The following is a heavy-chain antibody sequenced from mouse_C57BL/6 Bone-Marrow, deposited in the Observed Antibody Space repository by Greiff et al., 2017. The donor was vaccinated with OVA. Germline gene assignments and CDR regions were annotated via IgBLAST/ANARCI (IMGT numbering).Heavy chain of an antibody. CDR3: TPTGPYY. CDR1: GFNIKDDY. J-gene: IGHJ2*01. D-gene: IGHD4-1*01. V-gene: IGHV14-4*01. Sequence: EVQLQQSGAELVRPGASVKLSCTASGFNIKDDYMHWVKQRPEQGLEWIGWIDPENGDTEYASKFQGKATITADTSSNTAYLQLRSLSSEATAVYSCTPTGPYYWGQGTTLTVSS. CDR2: IDPENGDT.